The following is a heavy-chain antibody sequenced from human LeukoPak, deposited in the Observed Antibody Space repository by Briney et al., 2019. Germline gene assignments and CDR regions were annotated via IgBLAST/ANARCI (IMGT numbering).Heavy chain of an antibody. CDR3: ARGIGYWFDP. V-gene: IGHV4-39*07. CDR2: IYYSGST. CDR1: GGSIGSSSYY. Sequence: SETLSLTCTVSGGSIGSSSYYWGWIRQPPGKGLEWIGSIYYSGSTYYNPSLKSRVTISVDTSKNQFSLKLSSVTAADTAVYYCARGIGYWFDPWGQGTLVTVSS. D-gene: IGHD2/OR15-2a*01. J-gene: IGHJ5*02.